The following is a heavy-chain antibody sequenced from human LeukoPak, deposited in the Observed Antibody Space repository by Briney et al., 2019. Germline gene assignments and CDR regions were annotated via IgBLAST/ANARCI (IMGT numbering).Heavy chain of an antibody. CDR1: GFTFSSYA. D-gene: IGHD3-22*01. CDR3: AKRETYYYDSSGYWLDY. V-gene: IGHV3-23*01. CDR2: ISGSGGST. Sequence: PGGYLRRSCAASGFTFSSYAMSWVRQAPGKGREWVSAISGSGGSTYYADSVKGRFTISRYNSNNTLYLQMNSMRAEDTAVYYCAKRETYYYDSSGYWLDYWGQGTLVTVSS. J-gene: IGHJ4*02.